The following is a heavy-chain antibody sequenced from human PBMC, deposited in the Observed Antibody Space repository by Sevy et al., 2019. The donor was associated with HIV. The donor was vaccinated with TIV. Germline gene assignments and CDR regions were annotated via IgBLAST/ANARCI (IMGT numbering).Heavy chain of an antibody. CDR1: GFTFSSYE. Sequence: GGSLRLSCAASGFTFSSYEMNWVRQAPGKGLEWVSYITNSGSAEYYSDPVRGRFTISRDNTKNSLYLQMNSLRAEDTALYYCPRDLPPSATTVAHFDYWGRGTLVTVSS. CDR2: ITNSGSAE. CDR3: PRDLPPSATTVAHFDY. J-gene: IGHJ4*02. D-gene: IGHD4-17*01. V-gene: IGHV3-48*03.